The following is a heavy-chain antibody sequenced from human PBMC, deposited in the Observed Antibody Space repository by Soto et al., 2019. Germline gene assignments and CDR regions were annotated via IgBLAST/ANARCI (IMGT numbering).Heavy chain of an antibody. CDR2: IYYTGST. V-gene: IGHV4-31*03. CDR3: ARYRFSGSTWSKFDY. D-gene: IGHD3-16*02. J-gene: IGHJ4*02. CDR1: GVTISSGAYY. Sequence: QVQLQQSGPGLVKPSQTLSLTCTVSGVTISSGAYYWSWIRQHPGKGLEWIGNIYYTGSTYYSPSLKSRVAFSLDTSKNQFSLRLSSVTAADTAVYYCARYRFSGSTWSKFDYWGQGTLVTVSS.